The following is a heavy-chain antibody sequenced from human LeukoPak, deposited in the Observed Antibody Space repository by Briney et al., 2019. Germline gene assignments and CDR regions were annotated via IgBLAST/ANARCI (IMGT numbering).Heavy chain of an antibody. CDR1: GGSFSGYY. J-gene: IGHJ3*02. CDR3: ARAPLYCSGGSCYLDAFDI. Sequence: LETLSLTCAVYGGSFSGYYWSWIRQPPGKGLEWIGEINHSGSTNYNPSLKSRVTISVDTSKNQFSLKPSSVTAADTAVYYCARAPLYCSGGSCYLDAFDIWGQGTMVTVSS. V-gene: IGHV4-34*01. D-gene: IGHD2-15*01. CDR2: INHSGST.